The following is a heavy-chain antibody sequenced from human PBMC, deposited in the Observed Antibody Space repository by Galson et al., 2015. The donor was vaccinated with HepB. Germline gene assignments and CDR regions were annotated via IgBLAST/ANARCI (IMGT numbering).Heavy chain of an antibody. CDR1: GFTFNDYT. V-gene: IGHV3-9*01. CDR2: ISWNGDNI. Sequence: SLRLSCAASGFTFNDYTMHWVRQTPGKGLEWVSSISWNGDNIGYADSVKGRFTISRDNAKNSLYLRMNSLRAEDTALYYCARDVRGSYPTFDYWGQGTLVTVSS. J-gene: IGHJ4*02. D-gene: IGHD3-10*01. CDR3: ARDVRGSYPTFDY.